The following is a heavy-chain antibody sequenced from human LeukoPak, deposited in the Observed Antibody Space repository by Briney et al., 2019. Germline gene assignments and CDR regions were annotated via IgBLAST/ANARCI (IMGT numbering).Heavy chain of an antibody. D-gene: IGHD4-17*01. V-gene: IGHV1-18*01. CDR3: ARDHDYGDYYYYMDV. CDR1: GYTFTSYG. J-gene: IGHJ6*03. Sequence: ASVKVSCKASGYTFTSYGISWVRQAPGQGLEWMGWISAYNGNTNYAQKLQGRVTMTTDTSTSTAYMELRSLRSDDTAVYYCARDHDYGDYYYYMDVWGKGTTVTISS. CDR2: ISAYNGNT.